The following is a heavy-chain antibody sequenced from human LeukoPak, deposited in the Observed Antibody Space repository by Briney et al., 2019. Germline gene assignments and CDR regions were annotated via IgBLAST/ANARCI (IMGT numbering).Heavy chain of an antibody. CDR2: ISGSGGST. CDR3: ARDQGGSTEAFDI. CDR1: GFTFSSYA. J-gene: IGHJ3*02. D-gene: IGHD1-26*01. Sequence: GGSLRLSCAASGFTFSSYAMSWVRQAPGKGLEWVSAISGSGGSTYYADSVKGRFTISRDNAKNSLYLQMNSLRAEDTAVYYCARDQGGSTEAFDIWGQGTMVTVSS. V-gene: IGHV3-23*01.